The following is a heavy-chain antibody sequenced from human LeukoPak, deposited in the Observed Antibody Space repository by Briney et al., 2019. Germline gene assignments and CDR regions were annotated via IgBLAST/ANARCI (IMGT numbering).Heavy chain of an antibody. CDR1: GFTFSSYA. CDR3: AKDQAVLDAFDI. Sequence: GGSLRLSCAASGFTFSSYAMSWVRQAPGKGLEWVSAISGSGGSTYYADPVKGRFTISRDNSKNTLYLQMNSLRAEDTAVYYCAKDQAVLDAFDIWGQGTMVTVSS. V-gene: IGHV3-23*01. CDR2: ISGSGGST. J-gene: IGHJ3*02. D-gene: IGHD6-19*01.